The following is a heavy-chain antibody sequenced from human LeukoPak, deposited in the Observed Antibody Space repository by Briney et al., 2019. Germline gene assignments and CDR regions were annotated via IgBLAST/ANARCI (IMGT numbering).Heavy chain of an antibody. CDR1: GFAFSSYE. CDR3: ARERGGYSGYAALDY. CDR2: ISSSGSTI. J-gene: IGHJ4*02. Sequence: GGSLRLSCAASGFAFSSYEMDWVRQAPGKGLEWLSYISSSGSTIYYADSLKGRFTISRDNAKNSLYLQMNSLRAEDTAVYYCARERGGYSGYAALDYWGQGTLVTVSS. D-gene: IGHD5-12*01. V-gene: IGHV3-48*03.